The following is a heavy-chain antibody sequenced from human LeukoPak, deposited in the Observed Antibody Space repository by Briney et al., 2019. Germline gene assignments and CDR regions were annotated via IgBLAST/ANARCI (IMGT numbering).Heavy chain of an antibody. CDR2: IKQDGSEK. J-gene: IGHJ5*02. V-gene: IGHV3-7*01. Sequence: SGGSLRLSCAASGFTFSSYWMSWVRQAPGKGLEWVANIKQDGSEKYYVDSVKGRFTISRDNAKNSLYLQMNSLRAEDTAVYYCARVSVPDSSGWPYFDPWGQGTLVTVSS. D-gene: IGHD6-19*01. CDR3: ARVSVPDSSGWPYFDP. CDR1: GFTFSSYW.